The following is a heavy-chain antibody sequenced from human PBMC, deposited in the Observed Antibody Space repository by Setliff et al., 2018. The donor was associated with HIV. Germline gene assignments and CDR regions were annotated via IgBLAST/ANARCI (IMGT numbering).Heavy chain of an antibody. V-gene: IGHV1-8*02. CDR1: GYTFTSYD. CDR2: MNPNSGNT. J-gene: IGHJ4*02. D-gene: IGHD2-21*01. CDR3: ARPSHVYGDNGPLGY. Sequence: ASVKVSCKASGYTFTSYDINWVRQATGQGLEWMGWMNPNSGNTGYAQKFQGRVTMTRNTSISTAYMELSSLRSDDTAIYYCARPSHVYGDNGPLGYWGQGTLVTVSS.